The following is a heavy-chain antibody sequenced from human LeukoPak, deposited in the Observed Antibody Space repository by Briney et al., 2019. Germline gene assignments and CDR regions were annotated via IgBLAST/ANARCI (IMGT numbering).Heavy chain of an antibody. J-gene: IGHJ4*02. Sequence: PGGSLRLSCAASGFTFSSYGMHWVRQAPREGLEWVAVISFDGSTKYYADSVKGRFTISRDNSENTLYLQMNSLRDEDTAMYYCAKSGLRICSAGSCYFDYWGQGALVTVSS. CDR3: AKSGLRICSAGSCYFDY. D-gene: IGHD2-15*01. CDR2: ISFDGSTK. V-gene: IGHV3-30*18. CDR1: GFTFSSYG.